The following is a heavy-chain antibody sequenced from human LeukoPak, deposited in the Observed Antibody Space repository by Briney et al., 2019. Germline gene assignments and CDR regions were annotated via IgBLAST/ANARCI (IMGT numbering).Heavy chain of an antibody. CDR2: ISSSSTTI. J-gene: IGHJ5*02. D-gene: IGHD3-10*01. Sequence: GGSLRLSCPASGFTFSSYSMNWVRQAPGKGLEWVSYISSSSTTIYYADPVKGRFTISRDNAKNSLYLQMNSLRDEDTAVYYCARLLWFGESWFDPWGQGTLVTVSS. CDR3: ARLLWFGESWFDP. CDR1: GFTFSSYS. V-gene: IGHV3-48*02.